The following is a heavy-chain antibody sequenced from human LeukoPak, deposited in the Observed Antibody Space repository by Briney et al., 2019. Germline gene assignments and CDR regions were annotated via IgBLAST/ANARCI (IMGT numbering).Heavy chain of an antibody. CDR3: ARVYCGGDCYPTDYYFDY. V-gene: IGHV4-59*08. J-gene: IGHJ4*02. CDR1: GGSISSYY. D-gene: IGHD2-21*02. CDR2: IYYSGST. Sequence: SETLSLTCTVSGGSISSYYWSWIRQPPGKGLEWIGYIYYSGSTNYNPSLKSRVTISVDTSKNQFSLKLSSVTAADTAVYYCARVYCGGDCYPTDYYFDYWGQGTLVTVSS.